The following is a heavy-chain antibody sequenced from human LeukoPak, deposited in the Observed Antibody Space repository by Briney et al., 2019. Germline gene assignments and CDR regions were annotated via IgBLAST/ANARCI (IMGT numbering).Heavy chain of an antibody. V-gene: IGHV4-30-4*02. Sequence: SETLSLTCTVSGGSISSGDYYWSWIRQPPGKGLEWIGYIYYSGSTYYNPSLKSRVTISVDTSKNQFSLKLSSVTAADTAVYYCASVVPAATPFYYYYYYMDVWGKGTTVTVSS. CDR1: GGSISSGDYY. CDR2: IYYSGST. J-gene: IGHJ6*03. D-gene: IGHD2-2*01. CDR3: ASVVPAATPFYYYYYYMDV.